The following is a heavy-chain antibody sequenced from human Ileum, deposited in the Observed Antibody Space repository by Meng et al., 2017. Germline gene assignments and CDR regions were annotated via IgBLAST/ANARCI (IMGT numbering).Heavy chain of an antibody. CDR1: SGSITSDTC. V-gene: IGHV4-4*03. J-gene: IGHJ4*02. CDR3: ARHGGYYQGF. D-gene: IGHD4-23*01. Sequence: QELRQAAGPGLVKPLGSLSLTCVVSSGSITSDTCWRRVRLPPGKGLEWIGQISHSGSTFYNPSLKSRVTMSVDKSKSQFSLMLTSVTAADTAVYYCARHGGYYQGFWGQGTLVTVSS. CDR2: ISHSGST.